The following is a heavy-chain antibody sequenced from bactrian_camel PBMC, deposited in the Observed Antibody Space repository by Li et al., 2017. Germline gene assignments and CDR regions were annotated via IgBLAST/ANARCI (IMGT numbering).Heavy chain of an antibody. CDR1: IDTIGRYC. Sequence: VQLVESGGGSVQAGGSLRLSCVASIDTIGRYCMGWFRQIPDKEREGVAAIFGADGSTNYADFVKGRFTVSQDNAKNTLYLQMNDLEPEDTAMYYCAAGPTGSEYLPPLRAYRYGYWGQGTQVTVS. CDR2: IFGADGST. V-gene: IGHV3S44*01. J-gene: IGHJ4*01. CDR3: AAGPTGSEYLPPLRAYRYGY. D-gene: IGHD1*01.